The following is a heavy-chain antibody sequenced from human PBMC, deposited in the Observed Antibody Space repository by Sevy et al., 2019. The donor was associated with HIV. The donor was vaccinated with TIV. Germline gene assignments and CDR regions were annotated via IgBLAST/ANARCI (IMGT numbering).Heavy chain of an antibody. J-gene: IGHJ1*01. CDR3: TTGGSLFQH. CDR1: GFTFSNVW. V-gene: IGHV3-15*01. Sequence: GGSLRLSCAASGFTFSNVWMSWVRQAPGKGLEWVAHVKSKTDGGTTDYVAPVRGRFTISRDDSKKTLYLQMNSLKTEDTAVYSSTTGGSLFQHWGQGTPVTVSS. D-gene: IGHD3-16*01. CDR2: VKSKTDGGTT.